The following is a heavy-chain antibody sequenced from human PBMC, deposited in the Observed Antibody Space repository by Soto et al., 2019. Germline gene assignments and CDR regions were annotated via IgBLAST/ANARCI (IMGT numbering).Heavy chain of an antibody. CDR3: ARYIPGVRYYGMDV. V-gene: IGHV3-23*01. Sequence: GGSLRLSCAASGFTFSSYIMSWVRQAPGKGLEWVSFIAESGTTTYYADSVKGRFTISRDNSGNTLFLEMYSLRAEDTAVYYCARYIPGVRYYGMDVWGQGTTVTVS. CDR1: GFTFSSYI. CDR2: IAESGTTT. D-gene: IGHD2-2*01. J-gene: IGHJ6*02.